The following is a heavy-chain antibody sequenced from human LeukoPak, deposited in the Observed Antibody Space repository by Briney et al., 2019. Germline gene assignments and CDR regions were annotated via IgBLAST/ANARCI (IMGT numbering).Heavy chain of an antibody. CDR2: INPKSGGT. Sequence: GASVKVSCKASGYTFTGYYMHWVRQAPGQGLEWMGWINPKSGGTNYAQKFQGRVTMTRDTSISTAYMELSRLRSDDTAVYYCARDCWGVVQYRFDYWGQGTLVTVSS. V-gene: IGHV1-2*02. D-gene: IGHD4-11*01. CDR3: ARDCWGVVQYRFDY. J-gene: IGHJ4*02. CDR1: GYTFTGYY.